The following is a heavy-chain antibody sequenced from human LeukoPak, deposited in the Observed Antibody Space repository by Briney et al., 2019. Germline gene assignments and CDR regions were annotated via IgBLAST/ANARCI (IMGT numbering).Heavy chain of an antibody. D-gene: IGHD3-10*01. J-gene: IGHJ4*02. CDR1: GFTVSSNY. V-gene: IGHV3-66*01. CDR3: ESSLWDFDC. Sequence: GGSLRLSCAASGFTVSSNYMSWVRQAPGKGLEWVTVIGSDGSTYYAESVKGRFTISRDNSKNTLFLQMNSLRAEDTAVYYCESSLWDFDCWGRGAPVTVSS. CDR2: IGSDGST.